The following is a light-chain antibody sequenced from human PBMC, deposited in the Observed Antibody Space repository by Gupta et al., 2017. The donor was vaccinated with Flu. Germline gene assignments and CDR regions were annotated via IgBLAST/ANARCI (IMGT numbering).Light chain of an antibody. J-gene: IGLJ3*02. CDR1: SSNIGKND. CDR2: ESR. Sequence: SSNIGKNDVSWYQHLPGTAPKLLIYESRKRPSGIPDRFSASTSGTSATLDITGLQTGDEAIYFCGSWDSSLTTGGVFGGGTKLTVL. V-gene: IGLV1-51*02. CDR3: GSWDSSLTTGGV.